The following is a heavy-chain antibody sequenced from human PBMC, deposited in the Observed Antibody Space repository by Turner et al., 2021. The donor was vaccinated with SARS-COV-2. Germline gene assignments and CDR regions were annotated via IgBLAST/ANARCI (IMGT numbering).Heavy chain of an antibody. J-gene: IGHJ3*02. Sequence: QGQLQASAAGLVKPSETLSLTCTVSGGSLSSYYWSWIRQPPGKGLEWIGYIYDSGSTNYNPTLKSRVTISVDTSKNQFSLKLSTVTAADTAGYYCASKGDPGDAIDIWGQGTMVTVSS. CDR3: ASKGDPGDAIDI. CDR2: IYDSGST. CDR1: GGSLSSYY. D-gene: IGHD1-26*01. V-gene: IGHV4-4*08.